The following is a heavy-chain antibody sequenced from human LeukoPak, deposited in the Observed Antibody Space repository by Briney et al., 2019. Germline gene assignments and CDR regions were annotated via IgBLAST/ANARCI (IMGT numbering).Heavy chain of an antibody. CDR3: ARDPSHSSAW. V-gene: IGHV3-30*04. Sequence: GRPLRLSCAASGFTFSSYAMHWVRQAPGKGLEWVAVISYDGSNKYYADSVKGRFTISRDNSKNTLYLQMNSLRAEDTAVYYCARDPSHSSAWWGQGTLVTVSS. D-gene: IGHD6-19*01. CDR1: GFTFSSYA. CDR2: ISYDGSNK. J-gene: IGHJ4*02.